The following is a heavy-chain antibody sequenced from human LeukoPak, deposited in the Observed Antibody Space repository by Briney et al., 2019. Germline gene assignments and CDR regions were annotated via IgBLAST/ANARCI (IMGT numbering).Heavy chain of an antibody. V-gene: IGHV3-11*01. Sequence: GGSLRLSCAASGFTFSDYYMSWIRQAPGKGLEWVSYISTSSRIIYYADSVKGRFTTSRDNAKNSLDLQMNSLRADDTAVYYCVRDGRYCGGDCYLDYWGQGTLVTVSS. J-gene: IGHJ4*02. CDR3: VRDGRYCGGDCYLDY. D-gene: IGHD2-21*02. CDR2: ISTSSRII. CDR1: GFTFSDYY.